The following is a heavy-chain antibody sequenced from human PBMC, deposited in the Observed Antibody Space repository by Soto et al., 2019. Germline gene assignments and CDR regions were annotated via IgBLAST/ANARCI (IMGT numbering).Heavy chain of an antibody. CDR1: GFTFSTYG. D-gene: IGHD2-2*01. CDR2: ISYDGSNE. J-gene: IGHJ6*02. CDR3: AKQISPWCSSNRCYGVNYYYAMDV. Sequence: QVQLVESGGGVVQPGRSLRLSCAASGFTFSTYGIHWVRQAPGKGLEWVAVISYDGSNEYYADSVKGRFTISRDNSENTLFLQMNSLRPEDTAVYYCAKQISPWCSSNRCYGVNYYYAMDVWGQGTTVTVSS. V-gene: IGHV3-30*18.